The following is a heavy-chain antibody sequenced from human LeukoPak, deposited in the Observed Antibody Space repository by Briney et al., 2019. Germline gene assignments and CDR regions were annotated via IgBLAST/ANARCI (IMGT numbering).Heavy chain of an antibody. V-gene: IGHV4-34*01. CDR1: GGSFSGYY. CDR3: ARRLMVRGLVSYGTDV. J-gene: IGHJ6*02. CDR2: INHSGST. D-gene: IGHD3-10*01. Sequence: SETLSLTCAVYGGSFSGYYWSWIRQPPGKGLEWIGEINHSGSTNYNPSLKSRVTISVDTSKNQFSLKLSSVTAADTAVYYCARRLMVRGLVSYGTDVWGQGTTVTVSS.